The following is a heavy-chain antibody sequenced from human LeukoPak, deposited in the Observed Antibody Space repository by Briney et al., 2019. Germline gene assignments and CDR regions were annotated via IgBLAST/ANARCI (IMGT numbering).Heavy chain of an antibody. CDR3: ARSITGTTLPFDY. D-gene: IGHD1-20*01. CDR1: GGSISSGGYY. CDR2: IYYSGST. J-gene: IGHJ4*02. V-gene: IGHV4-31*03. Sequence: NPSQTLSLTCTVSGGSISSGGYYWSWIRQHPGKGLEWIGYIYYSGSTYYNPSLKSRVTISVDTSKNQLSLKLSSVTAADTAVYYCARSITGTTLPFDYWGQGTLVTVSS.